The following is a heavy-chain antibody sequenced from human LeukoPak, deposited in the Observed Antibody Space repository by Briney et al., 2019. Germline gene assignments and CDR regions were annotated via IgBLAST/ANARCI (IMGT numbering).Heavy chain of an antibody. CDR1: GFPFSSYA. J-gene: IGHJ4*02. V-gene: IGHV3-21*01. CDR3: ARGPLYGSEEGPNDY. CDR2: IGSSSSDK. Sequence: NAGGSLRLSCAASGFPFSSYAMTWVRRAPGKGLEWVSSIGSSSSDKSYADSVKGRFTISRDNAKNSLYLQMNSLRAEDTAVYYCARGPLYGSEEGPNDYWGQGTLVTVSS. D-gene: IGHD3-10*01.